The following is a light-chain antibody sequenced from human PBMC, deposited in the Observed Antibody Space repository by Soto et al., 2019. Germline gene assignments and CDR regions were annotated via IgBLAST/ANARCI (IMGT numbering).Light chain of an antibody. CDR1: SSDVGSYDL. CDR2: EDT. Sequence: QSALTQPASVSGAPGQSITISCTGTSSDVGSYDLVSWYQQPPGKAPKLMIYEDTKRPSGISTRFAGSKSGNAASLTNSGLQAEDAADYYCCSYAGSGTFVFGTGTKLTVL. CDR3: CSYAGSGTFV. J-gene: IGLJ1*01. V-gene: IGLV2-23*01.